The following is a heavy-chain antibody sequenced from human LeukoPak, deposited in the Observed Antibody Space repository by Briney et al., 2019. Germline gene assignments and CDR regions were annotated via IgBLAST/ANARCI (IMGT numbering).Heavy chain of an antibody. CDR1: GYTFTSNY. CDR2: ISPSGGST. CDR3: ARAPSVLLWFGASDYYYYMDV. J-gene: IGHJ6*03. Sequence: ASVKVSCKAFGYTFTSNYMHWVRQAPGQGPEWMGVISPSGGSTTYAQKFQGRVTITRNTSISTAYMELSSLRSEDTAVYYCARAPSVLLWFGASDYYYYMDVWGKGTTVTVSS. V-gene: IGHV1-46*01. D-gene: IGHD3-10*01.